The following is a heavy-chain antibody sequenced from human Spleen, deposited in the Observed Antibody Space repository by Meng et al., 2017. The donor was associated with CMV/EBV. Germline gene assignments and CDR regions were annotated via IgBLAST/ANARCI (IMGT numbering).Heavy chain of an antibody. J-gene: IGHJ4*02. V-gene: IGHV3-74*01. CDR1: GFTFSRYW. CDR2: LNGDGSST. Sequence: SCAASGFTFSRYWMNWVRQAPGKGLVWVSRLNGDGSSTTYADSVKGRLTISRDNAQNTLYLQMNSLRAEDTAMYFCAREGTKFGVIDNWGQGTLVTVSS. D-gene: IGHD3-3*01. CDR3: AREGTKFGVIDN.